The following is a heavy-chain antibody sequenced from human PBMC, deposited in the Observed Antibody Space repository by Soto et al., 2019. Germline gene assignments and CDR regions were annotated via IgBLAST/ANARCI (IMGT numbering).Heavy chain of an antibody. CDR3: AKRRGTRGHFDY. D-gene: IGHD2-15*01. Sequence: DVQLLESGGGLVQPEGSLRLSCAASGFTFSSYAMGWVLQGPGKGLEWVAVVSIGGSTHYADSVRGRFTISRDNSKNTLSLQMNSLTAEDTAVYFCAKRRGTRGHFDYWGQGALVTVSS. CDR2: VSIGGST. V-gene: IGHV3-23*01. J-gene: IGHJ4*02. CDR1: GFTFSSYA.